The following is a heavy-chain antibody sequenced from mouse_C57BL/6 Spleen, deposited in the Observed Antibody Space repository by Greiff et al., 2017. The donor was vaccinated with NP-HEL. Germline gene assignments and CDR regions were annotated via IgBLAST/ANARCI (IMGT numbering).Heavy chain of an antibody. CDR2: ISDGGSYT. J-gene: IGHJ3*01. CDR1: GFTFSSYA. D-gene: IGHD2-2*01. Sequence: VQLKESGGGLVKPGGSLKLSCAASGFTFSSYAMSWVRQTPEKRLEWVATISDGGSYTYYPDNVKGRFTISRDNAKNNRYLQMSHLKSEDTAMYYCARGGSTMVTTKAWFAYWGQGTLVTVSA. CDR3: ARGGSTMVTTKAWFAY. V-gene: IGHV5-4*01.